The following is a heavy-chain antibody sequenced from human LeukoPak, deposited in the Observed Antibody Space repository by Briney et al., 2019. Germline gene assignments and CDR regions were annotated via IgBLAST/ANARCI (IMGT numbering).Heavy chain of an antibody. CDR1: GFTLGNHG. CDR2: ISSSSTNI. Sequence: PGTSLRLSCAASGFTLGNHGMHWVRQAPGKGLEWVSSISSSSTNIHYADSVKGRFTISRDNAKNSLYLQMDSLRAEDTALYFCVRSHYDLYAFFDYWGQGTLVSVSS. V-gene: IGHV3-21*01. CDR3: VRSHYDLYAFFDY. D-gene: IGHD3-22*01. J-gene: IGHJ4*02.